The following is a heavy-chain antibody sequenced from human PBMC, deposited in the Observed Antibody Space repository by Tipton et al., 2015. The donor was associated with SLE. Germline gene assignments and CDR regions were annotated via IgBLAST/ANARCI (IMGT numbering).Heavy chain of an antibody. Sequence: TLSLTCAVYGGSFSGYYWSWIRQPPGKGLEWIGEINHSGSTNYNPSLKSRVTISADTSKNQFSLKLNSVTAADTAVYYCARSHYDFWSGLDSWGQGTVVTVSS. CDR1: GGSFSGYY. CDR2: INHSGST. J-gene: IGHJ4*02. CDR3: ARSHYDFWSGLDS. D-gene: IGHD3-3*01. V-gene: IGHV4-34*01.